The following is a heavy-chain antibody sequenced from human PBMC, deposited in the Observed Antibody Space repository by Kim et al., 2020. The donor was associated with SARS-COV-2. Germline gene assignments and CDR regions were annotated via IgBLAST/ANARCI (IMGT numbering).Heavy chain of an antibody. J-gene: IGHJ4*02. Sequence: ADSVKGRITISRDNSKNTLYLQMNSLRAEDTAVYYCASFCGRDGYNDFDYWGQGTLVTVSS. CDR3: ASFCGRDGYNDFDY. V-gene: IGHV3-30*01. D-gene: IGHD2-21*01.